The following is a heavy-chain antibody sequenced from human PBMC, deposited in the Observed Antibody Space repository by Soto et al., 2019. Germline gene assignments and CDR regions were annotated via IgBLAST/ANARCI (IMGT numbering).Heavy chain of an antibody. J-gene: IGHJ6*03. D-gene: IGHD6-6*01. CDR2: LYHSGST. Sequence: QVQLQESGPGLVKPSGTLSLTCAVSSGSISSSNWWCCVRQPPGKGLVWIGELYHSGSTNYNPSLKSRVTLSVDKSKNRFCKKVNCVTAEDTTVYYCTRVLQEYSSSAASGMFQGYYYYYMDVWGKGTTVTVSS. CDR1: SGSISSSNW. V-gene: IGHV4-4*02. CDR3: TRVLQEYSSSAASGMFQGYYYYYMDV.